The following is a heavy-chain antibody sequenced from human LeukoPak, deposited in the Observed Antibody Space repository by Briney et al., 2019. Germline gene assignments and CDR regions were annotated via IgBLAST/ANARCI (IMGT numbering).Heavy chain of an antibody. D-gene: IGHD1-26*01. CDR2: ISYDGSNK. J-gene: IGHJ6*02. V-gene: IGHV3-30*18. CDR3: AKDPSGSYSQTPYYYGMDV. Sequence: GRSLRLSCAASGFTFSSYGMHWVRQAPGKGLEWVAVISYDGSNKYYADSVKGRFTISRDNSKNTLYLQMNSLRAEDTAVYYCAKDPSGSYSQTPYYYGMDVWGQGTTVTVSS. CDR1: GFTFSSYG.